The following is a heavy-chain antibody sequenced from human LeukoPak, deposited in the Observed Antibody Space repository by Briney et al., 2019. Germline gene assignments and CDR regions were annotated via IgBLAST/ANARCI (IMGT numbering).Heavy chain of an antibody. CDR3: AREGGGYNAFDY. CDR1: GGSISSSSYY. CDR2: IYYSGST. D-gene: IGHD5-24*01. J-gene: IGHJ4*02. Sequence: SETLSLTCTVSGGSISSSSYYWGWIRQPRGKGLEWIGSIYYSGSTYYNPSLKSRVTISVDTSKNQFSLKLSSVTAADTAVYYCAREGGGYNAFDYWGQGTLVTVSS. V-gene: IGHV4-39*07.